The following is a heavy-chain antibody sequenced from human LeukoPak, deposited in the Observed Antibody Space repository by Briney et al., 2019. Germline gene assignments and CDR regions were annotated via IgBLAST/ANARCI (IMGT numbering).Heavy chain of an antibody. Sequence: PSETLSLTCTVSGGSISSYYWSWIRQPPGKGLEWMGYIYYSGSTNYNPSLKSRVTISVDTSKNQFSLKLSSVTAADTAVYYCARSVTPTNWFDPWGQGTLVTVSS. CDR2: IYYSGST. V-gene: IGHV4-59*01. J-gene: IGHJ5*02. CDR1: GGSISSYY. D-gene: IGHD4-17*01. CDR3: ARSVTPTNWFDP.